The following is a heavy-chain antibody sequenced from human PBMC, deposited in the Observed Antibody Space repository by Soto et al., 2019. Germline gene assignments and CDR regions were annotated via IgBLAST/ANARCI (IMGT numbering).Heavy chain of an antibody. CDR1: GVTFSSYA. J-gene: IGHJ4*02. V-gene: IGHV1-69*13. CDR2: IIPIFGTA. CDR3: AREGLGLRRDFDY. D-gene: IGHD4-17*01. Sequence: SVKVSCKASGVTFSSYAISWVRQAPGQGLEWMGGIIPIFGTANYAQKFQGRVTITADESTSTAYMELSSLRSEDTAVYYCAREGLGLRRDFDYWGQGTLVTVSS.